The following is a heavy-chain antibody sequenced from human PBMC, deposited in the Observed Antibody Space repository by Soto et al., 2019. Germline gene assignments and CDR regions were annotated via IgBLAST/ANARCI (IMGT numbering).Heavy chain of an antibody. CDR3: ARQGVRSAPGIAVAKAFDI. D-gene: IGHD6-19*01. CDR1: GYSFTSYW. J-gene: IGHJ3*02. Sequence: GESLKISCKGSGYSFTSYWIGWVRQMPGKGLEWMGIIYPGDSDTRYSPSFQGQVTISADKSISTAYLQWSSLKASDTAMYYCARQGVRSAPGIAVAKAFDIWGQGTMVTVSS. V-gene: IGHV5-51*01. CDR2: IYPGDSDT.